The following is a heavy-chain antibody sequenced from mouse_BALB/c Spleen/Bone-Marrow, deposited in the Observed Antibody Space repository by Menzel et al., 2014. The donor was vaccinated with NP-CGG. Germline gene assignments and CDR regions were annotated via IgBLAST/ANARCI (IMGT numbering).Heavy chain of an antibody. Sequence: EVKVIESGGGLVQPGGSLKLSCAASGSDFSTFWMSWVRQAPGKGLEWIGEINPDRRTINYSPSLKDKFVISRDNAKNTLYLLMSKVRSEDTALYYCARLHYYGYGAYWGQGTLVTVSA. CDR1: GSDFSTFW. CDR3: ARLHYYGYGAY. CDR2: INPDRRTI. V-gene: IGHV4-1*02. J-gene: IGHJ3*01. D-gene: IGHD1-2*01.